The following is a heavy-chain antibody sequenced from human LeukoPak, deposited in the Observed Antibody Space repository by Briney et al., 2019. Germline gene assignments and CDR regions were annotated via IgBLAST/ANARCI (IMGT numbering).Heavy chain of an antibody. J-gene: IGHJ4*02. D-gene: IGHD6-19*01. V-gene: IGHV4-59*08. CDR3: ARHAPVAAERNFDY. CDR2: IYYSGST. Sequence: SETLSLTCTVSGGSISSYYWSWIRQPPGKGLEWIGYIYYSGSTNYNPSLKSRVTLSVDTSKNQFSLKLSSVTAADTAVYYCARHAPVAAERNFDYWGQGTLVTVSS. CDR1: GGSISSYY.